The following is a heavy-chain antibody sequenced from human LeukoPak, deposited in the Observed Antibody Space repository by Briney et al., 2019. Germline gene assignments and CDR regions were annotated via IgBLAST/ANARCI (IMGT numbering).Heavy chain of an antibody. CDR3: ARARWTSTVTTYHLDF. J-gene: IGHJ4*02. CDR2: INAGNGKT. Sequence: GASVKVSCKASGYIFTDYAIQWVRQAPGQGLEWMGWINAGNGKTKYSQKFQGRVTITRDTSASTAYMELSGLRSDDTAVYYCARARWTSTVTTYHLDFWGQGILVTVSS. V-gene: IGHV1-3*01. CDR1: GYIFTDYA. D-gene: IGHD4-17*01.